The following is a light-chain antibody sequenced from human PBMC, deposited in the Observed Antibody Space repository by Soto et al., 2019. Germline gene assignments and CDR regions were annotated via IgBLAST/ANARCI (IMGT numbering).Light chain of an antibody. J-gene: IGKJ4*01. CDR2: GSS. Sequence: EIVMTQSPATLSVSPGERATLSCRASQSVGRNLAWYQQKPDQAPRLLSYGSSTRATGIPARFSGSGSGTEFTLTISSLQSEDFAIYSCQQYNHWPPLTFGGGTKVEIK. CDR3: QQYNHWPPLT. V-gene: IGKV3-15*01. CDR1: QSVGRN.